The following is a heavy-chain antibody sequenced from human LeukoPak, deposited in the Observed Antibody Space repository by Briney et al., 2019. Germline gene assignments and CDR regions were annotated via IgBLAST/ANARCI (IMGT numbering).Heavy chain of an antibody. D-gene: IGHD6-13*01. Sequence: GGSLRLSCAASGFNFITYSMNWVRQAPGKGLEWVSYISGDSSNIYYADSVKGRFTISRDNAKNSLYLQMSSLRAEDTAVYYCARGRYPPQLWGQGTLVTVSS. V-gene: IGHV3-21*05. J-gene: IGHJ4*02. CDR3: ARGRYPPQL. CDR1: GFNFITYS. CDR2: ISGDSSNI.